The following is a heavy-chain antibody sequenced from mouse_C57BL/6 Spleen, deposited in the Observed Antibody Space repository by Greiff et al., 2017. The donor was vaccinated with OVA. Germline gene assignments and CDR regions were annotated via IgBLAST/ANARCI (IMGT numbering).Heavy chain of an antibody. J-gene: IGHJ3*01. CDR2: ISSGSSTT. Sequence: EVNVVESGGGLVKPGGSLKLSCAASGFTFSDYGMHWVRQAPEKGLEWVAYISSGSSTTYYADTLKGRFTLSRDNAKNTLFLQLTSLRSEDTAMYYCARDGNYGFAYWGQGTLVTVSA. V-gene: IGHV5-17*01. D-gene: IGHD2-1*01. CDR3: ARDGNYGFAY. CDR1: GFTFSDYG.